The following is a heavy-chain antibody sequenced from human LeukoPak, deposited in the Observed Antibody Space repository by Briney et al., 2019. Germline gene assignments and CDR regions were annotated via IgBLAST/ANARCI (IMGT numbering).Heavy chain of an antibody. CDR3: ARDYRLRWYLQEHNWYFDL. CDR1: GYTFTSYG. CDR2: ISAYNDNT. Sequence: GASVKVSCKASGYTFTSYGISWVRQAPGQGVEWMGWISAYNDNTNYAQKFQGRVTMTTDTSTSTAYMELRSLRSDDTAVYYCARDYRLRWYLQEHNWYFDLWGRGTLVTVPS. J-gene: IGHJ2*01. V-gene: IGHV1-18*01. D-gene: IGHD4-23*01.